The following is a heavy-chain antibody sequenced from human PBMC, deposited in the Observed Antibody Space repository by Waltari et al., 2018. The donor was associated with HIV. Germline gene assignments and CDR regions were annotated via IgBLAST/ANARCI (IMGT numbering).Heavy chain of an antibody. CDR1: GYSFTSYW. J-gene: IGHJ4*02. CDR2: IYPRDSDT. D-gene: IGHD3-10*01. CDR3: ARLGSYGSGSRPFFFDY. Sequence: EVQLVQSGAEVKKPGESLKISCKGSGYSFTSYWIAWVRQMPGKGLEWMGIIYPRDSDTKYSPSCQGQVTISADKSITTAYLQWRSLEASDSAIYYCARLGSYGSGSRPFFFDYWGQGTLVTVSS. V-gene: IGHV5-51*03.